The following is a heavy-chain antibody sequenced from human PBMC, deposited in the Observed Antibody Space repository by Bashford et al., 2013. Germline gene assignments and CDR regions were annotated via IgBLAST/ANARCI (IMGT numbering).Heavy chain of an antibody. CDR2: IWYDGSNK. Sequence: GSLRLSCAASGFTFSSYGMHWVRQAPGKGLEWVAVIWYDGSNKYYADSVKGRFTISRDNSKNTLYLQMNSLRAEDTAVYYCARDLRSSSWHLFDYWGQGTLVTVSS. J-gene: IGHJ4*02. V-gene: IGHV3-33*01. D-gene: IGHD6-13*01. CDR1: GFTFSSYG. CDR3: ARDLRSSSWHLFDY.